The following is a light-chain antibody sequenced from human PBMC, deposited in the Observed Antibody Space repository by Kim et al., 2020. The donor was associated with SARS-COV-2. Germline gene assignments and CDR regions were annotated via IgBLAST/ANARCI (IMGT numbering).Light chain of an antibody. J-gene: IGLJ3*02. V-gene: IGLV2-8*01. CDR1: SSDVGGYNY. CDR2: EVS. Sequence: QSALTQPASVSGSPGQSVTISCTGTSSDVGGYNYVSWYQQHPGKAPKLMIYEVSKRPSGVPDRFSGSKSGNTASLTVSGLQADDEADYYCSSYAGSNNWMFGGGTQLTVL. CDR3: SSYAGSNNWM.